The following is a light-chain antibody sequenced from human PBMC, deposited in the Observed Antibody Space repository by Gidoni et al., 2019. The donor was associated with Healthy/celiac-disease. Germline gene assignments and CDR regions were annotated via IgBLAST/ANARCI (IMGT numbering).Light chain of an antibody. V-gene: IGKV1-8*01. Sequence: AIRMTQSPSSLSASTGDRVTITCRASQGSSSDLAWYQQKPGKAPKLLIYAASTLQSGVPSRFSGSGSGTDFTLTISCLQSEDFATYYCQQYYSYPRTFGQGTKVEIK. CDR3: QQYYSYPRT. CDR1: QGSSSD. CDR2: AAS. J-gene: IGKJ1*01.